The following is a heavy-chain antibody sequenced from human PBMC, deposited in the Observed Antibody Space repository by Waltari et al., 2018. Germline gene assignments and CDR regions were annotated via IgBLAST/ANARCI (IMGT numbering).Heavy chain of an antibody. CDR1: SGSISSYY. D-gene: IGHD4-17*01. CDR2: VSFTGTT. J-gene: IGHJ5*02. CDR3: AAYGTDAWRGPHDNWFDP. Sequence: QVQLQESGPGVVRPSETLSLTCTFSSGSISSYYLRWPRQSPGKGLEFLGYVSFTGTTNYNPSLRSRVTISIDTSQNQFSLKLSSVTASDTAVYYCAAYGTDAWRGPHDNWFDPWGQGTLVTVSS. V-gene: IGHV4-59*01.